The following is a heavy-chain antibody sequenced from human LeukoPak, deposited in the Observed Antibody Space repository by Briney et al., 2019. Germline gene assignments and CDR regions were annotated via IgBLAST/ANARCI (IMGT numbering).Heavy chain of an antibody. D-gene: IGHD3-10*01. CDR1: GGTFSSYA. J-gene: IGHJ6*04. Sequence: ASVKVSCKASGGTFSSYAISWVRQAPGQGLEWMGGIIPIFGTANHAQKFQGRVTITADESTSTAYMELSSLRSEDTAVYYCARAHYGSGSYYYYYYGMDVWGKGTTVTVSS. CDR3: ARAHYGSGSYYYYYYGMDV. V-gene: IGHV1-69*13. CDR2: IIPIFGTA.